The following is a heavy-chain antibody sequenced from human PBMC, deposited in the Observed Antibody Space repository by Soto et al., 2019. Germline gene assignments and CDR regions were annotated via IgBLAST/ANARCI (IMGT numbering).Heavy chain of an antibody. D-gene: IGHD1-26*01. CDR2: INPSDGTT. CDR1: GYTFTNYW. J-gene: IGHJ4*02. V-gene: IGHV1-46*01. CDR3: ARGGRDAYYRY. Sequence: QVQLVQSGAEVKEPGASVKVSCKASGYTFTNYWMHWVRQAPGQGLDWMGIINPSDGTTTYAQKFQGRVTVTRDTSTNTVDMELNSLTSDDTAMYYCARGGRDAYYRYWGQGTQVTVSS.